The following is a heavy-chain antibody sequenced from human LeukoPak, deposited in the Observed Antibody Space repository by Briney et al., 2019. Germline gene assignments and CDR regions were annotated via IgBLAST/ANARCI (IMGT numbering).Heavy chain of an antibody. D-gene: IGHD5-18*01. CDR3: ARRRGYSYGLLRDYYMDV. Sequence: SETLSLTCTVSGGSISSYYWSWIRQPPGKGLEWIGYIYYSGSTNYNPSLKSRVTISVDTSKNQFSLKLSSVTAADTAVYYCARRRGYSYGLLRDYYMDVWGKGTTVTVSS. J-gene: IGHJ6*03. V-gene: IGHV4-59*08. CDR2: IYYSGST. CDR1: GGSISSYY.